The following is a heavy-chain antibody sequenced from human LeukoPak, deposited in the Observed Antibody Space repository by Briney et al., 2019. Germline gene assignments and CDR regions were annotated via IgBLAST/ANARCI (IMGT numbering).Heavy chain of an antibody. D-gene: IGHD2-2*01. CDR3: ARDHCSSTSCYDGVSSISNRLLWSYGDY. CDR1: GFTASTNH. J-gene: IGHJ4*02. Sequence: PGGSLRLSCAASGFTASTNHLSWVRQAPGKGLEWVAVISYDGSNKYYADSVKGRFTISRDNSKNTLYLQMNSLRAEDTAVYYCARDHCSSTSCYDGVSSISNRLLWSYGDYWGQGTLVTVSS. CDR2: ISYDGSNK. V-gene: IGHV3-30-3*01.